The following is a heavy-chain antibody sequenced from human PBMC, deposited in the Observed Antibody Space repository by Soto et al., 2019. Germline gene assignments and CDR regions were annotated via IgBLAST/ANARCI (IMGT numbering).Heavy chain of an antibody. J-gene: IGHJ4*02. Sequence: PSETLSLTCTVSGGSISSSSYYWGWIRQPPGKGLECIGSIYYSGSTYYNPSLKSRVTISVDTSKNQFSLKLSSVTAADTAVYYWASYQFHGRFDYWGQGTMGTVSS. CDR3: ASYQFHGRFDY. CDR2: IYYSGST. CDR1: GGSISSSSYY. D-gene: IGHD2-2*01. V-gene: IGHV4-39*01.